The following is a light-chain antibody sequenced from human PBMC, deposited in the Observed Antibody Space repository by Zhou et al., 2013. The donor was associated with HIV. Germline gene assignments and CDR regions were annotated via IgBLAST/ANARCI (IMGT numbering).Light chain of an antibody. V-gene: IGKV3-15*01. J-gene: IGKJ4*01. Sequence: EIVMTQSPATLSVFPGERATLSCRASQSISSNLAWYQQKPGQAPRLLMFGASTRATGIPARFSGSGSGTEFTLTIGSMQSEDFAVYYCQQYNNWPLLTFGGGTKVEIK. CDR2: GAS. CDR1: QSISSN. CDR3: QQYNNWPLLT.